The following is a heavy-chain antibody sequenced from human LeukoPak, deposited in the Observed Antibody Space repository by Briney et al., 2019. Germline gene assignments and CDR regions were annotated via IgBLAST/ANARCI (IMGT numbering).Heavy chain of an antibody. D-gene: IGHD4-17*01. J-gene: IGHJ1*01. Sequence: GGSLRLSCTASGFTFSSYAMSWVRQAPGKGLEWVSVISGSGGSTYYADSVKGRFTVSRDNSKNTLYLQMSSLRAEDTAVYYCAKENYGDSTGGRFQHWGQGTLVTVSS. V-gene: IGHV3-23*01. CDR1: GFTFSSYA. CDR2: ISGSGGST. CDR3: AKENYGDSTGGRFQH.